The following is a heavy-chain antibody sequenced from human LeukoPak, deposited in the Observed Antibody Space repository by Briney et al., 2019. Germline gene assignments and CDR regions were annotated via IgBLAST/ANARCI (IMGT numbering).Heavy chain of an antibody. J-gene: IGHJ4*02. CDR2: ISWNGDSI. CDR1: GFSFGDYA. D-gene: IGHD3-22*01. Sequence: PGRSLRLSCAASGFSFGDYAMHWVRQAPGKGLEWVSGISWNGDSIGYVDSVKGRFTVSRDNAKNSLYLQMNSLRLEDTALYYCTKARFANYFDSSGYFEYWGQGTLVTVSS. CDR3: TKARFANYFDSSGYFEY. V-gene: IGHV3-9*01.